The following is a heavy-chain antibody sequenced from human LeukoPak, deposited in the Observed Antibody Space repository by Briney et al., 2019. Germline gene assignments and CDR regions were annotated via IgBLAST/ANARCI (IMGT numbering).Heavy chain of an antibody. Sequence: GGSLRLSCAASGFTFSSYSMNWVRQAPGKGLEWVSYISSSGSTIYYADSVKGRFTISRDNAKNSLYLQMNSLRAEDTAVYYCARDRVEYSSGWYDWNINSDAFDIWGQGTMVTVSS. V-gene: IGHV3-48*04. CDR1: GFTFSSYS. D-gene: IGHD6-19*01. J-gene: IGHJ3*02. CDR2: ISSSGSTI. CDR3: ARDRVEYSSGWYDWNINSDAFDI.